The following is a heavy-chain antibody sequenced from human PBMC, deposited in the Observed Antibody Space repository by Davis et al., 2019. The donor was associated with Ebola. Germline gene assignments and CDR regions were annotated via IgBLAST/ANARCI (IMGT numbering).Heavy chain of an antibody. CDR1: GGSISSYY. CDR3: ARGGYGGYRAYDY. D-gene: IGHD5-12*01. J-gene: IGHJ4*02. CDR2: IYYSGST. Sequence: MPSETLSLTCTVSGGSISSYYWSWIRQPPGKGLEWIGYIYYSGSTNYSPSLKSRVTISVDTSKNQFSLKLSSVTAADTAVYYCARGGYGGYRAYDYRGQGTLVTVSS. V-gene: IGHV4-59*12.